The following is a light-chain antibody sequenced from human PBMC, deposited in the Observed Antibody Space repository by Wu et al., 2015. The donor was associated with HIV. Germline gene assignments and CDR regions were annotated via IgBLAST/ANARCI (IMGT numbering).Light chain of an antibody. CDR1: QTISANY. Sequence: EIVLTQSPGTLYLSPGDRATLSCRASQTISANYVAWYRQKPGQAPRLLIFGVSNRATGIPPRFSGSGSGTVFTLTISGLELEDFAMYYCQQYDNSPPWTFGQGTRVEMK. CDR2: GVS. V-gene: IGKV3-20*01. J-gene: IGKJ1*01. CDR3: QQYDNSPPWT.